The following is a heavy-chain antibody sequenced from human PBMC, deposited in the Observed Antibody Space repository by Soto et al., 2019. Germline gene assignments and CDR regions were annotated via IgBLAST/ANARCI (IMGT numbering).Heavy chain of an antibody. J-gene: IGHJ6*02. Sequence: SETLSLTCFVSGDSINNTYWWSWVRQAPEKGLEWIGEIYHTGGRSYMPSLRGRITLSVDTSKNQFSLKLTSVTAADTAMYYCARQRYSSGWGHYYYYGMDVWGQGPTVTVYS. CDR3: ARQRYSSGWGHYYYYGMDV. CDR2: IYHTGGR. CDR1: GDSINNTYW. D-gene: IGHD6-19*01. V-gene: IGHV4-4*02.